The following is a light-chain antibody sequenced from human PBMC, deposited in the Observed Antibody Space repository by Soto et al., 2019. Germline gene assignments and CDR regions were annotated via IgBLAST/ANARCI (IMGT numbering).Light chain of an antibody. Sequence: QSALTQPASVSGSPGQSITISCTGTSSDVGGYNYVSWYQQHPGKAPKLMIYDVSNRPSGVSNRFSSSKSGNTASLTISGLQAEDEADYYCSSYTSSSTFHVVFGGGTQLTVL. CDR3: SSYTSSSTFHVV. V-gene: IGLV2-14*01. J-gene: IGLJ2*01. CDR1: SSDVGGYNY. CDR2: DVS.